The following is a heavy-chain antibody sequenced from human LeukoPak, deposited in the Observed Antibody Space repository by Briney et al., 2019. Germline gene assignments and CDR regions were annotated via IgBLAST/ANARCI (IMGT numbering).Heavy chain of an antibody. V-gene: IGHV1-18*01. Sequence: GASVKVSCKASGYTFTSYGISWVRQAPGQGLEWMGWISAYNGNTNYAQKFQGRVTMTEDTSTDTAYMELSSLRSEDTAVYYCATVVGFSFADYWGQGTLVTVSS. J-gene: IGHJ4*02. CDR3: ATVVGFSFADY. CDR1: GYTFTSYG. D-gene: IGHD2-21*01. CDR2: ISAYNGNT.